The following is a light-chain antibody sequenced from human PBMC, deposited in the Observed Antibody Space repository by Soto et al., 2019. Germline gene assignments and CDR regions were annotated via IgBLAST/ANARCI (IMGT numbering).Light chain of an antibody. Sequence: QSVLTQPPSASGSPGQSVAISCTGTSSDVGGYNSVSWYQQHPGKAPKVIIYEVTKRPSGVPDRFSGSKSGNTASLTVSGVEAEDDAYYYCSSYVGSSTMLFGGGTKLTV. V-gene: IGLV2-8*01. CDR3: SSYVGSSTML. CDR1: SSDVGGYNS. J-gene: IGLJ3*02. CDR2: EVT.